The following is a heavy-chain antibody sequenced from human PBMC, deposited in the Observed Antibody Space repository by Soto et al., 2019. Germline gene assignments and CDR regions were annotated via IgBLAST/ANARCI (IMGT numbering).Heavy chain of an antibody. Sequence: GASVKVSCKASGGTFSSYAISWVRQATGQGLEWMGGIILIFGTANYAQKFQGRVTITADESTSTAYMELSSLRSEDTAVYYCARGSSEYSSQTNHRLLPYYYYYGMDVWGQGTTVTVSS. CDR3: ARGSSEYSSQTNHRLLPYYYYYGMDV. V-gene: IGHV1-69*13. CDR2: IILIFGTA. J-gene: IGHJ6*02. D-gene: IGHD6-6*01. CDR1: GGTFSSYA.